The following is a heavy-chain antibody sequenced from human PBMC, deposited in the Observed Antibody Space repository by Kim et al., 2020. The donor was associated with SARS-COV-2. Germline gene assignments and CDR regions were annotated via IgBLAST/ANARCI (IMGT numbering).Heavy chain of an antibody. CDR2: ISAYNGNT. D-gene: IGHD1-26*01. Sequence: ASVKVSCKASGYTFINYGINWVRQAPGQGLEWMGWISAYNGNTNYAQKFQGRVTMTTDTSTSTAYMELRSLRSDDTAVYYCARDSSPYNGSYYKFAYWGQGTLVTVSS. CDR1: GYTFINYG. V-gene: IGHV1-18*01. CDR3: ARDSSPYNGSYYKFAY. J-gene: IGHJ4*02.